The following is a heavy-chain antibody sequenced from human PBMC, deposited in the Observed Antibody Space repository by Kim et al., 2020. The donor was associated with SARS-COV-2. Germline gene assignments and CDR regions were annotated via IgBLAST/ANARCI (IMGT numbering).Heavy chain of an antibody. CDR1: GGTFSSYA. J-gene: IGHJ5*02. CDR3: AREGALSGSYFGGWFDP. D-gene: IGHD1-26*01. Sequence: SVKVSCKASGGTFSSYAISWVRQAPGQGLEWMGGIIPIFGTANYAQKFQGRVTITADESTSTAYMELSSLRSEDTAVYYCAREGALSGSYFGGWFDPWGQGTLVTVSS. V-gene: IGHV1-69*13. CDR2: IIPIFGTA.